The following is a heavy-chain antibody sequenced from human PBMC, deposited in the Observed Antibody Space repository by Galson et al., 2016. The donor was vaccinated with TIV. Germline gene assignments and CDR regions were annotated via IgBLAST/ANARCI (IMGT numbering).Heavy chain of an antibody. J-gene: IGHJ6*03. CDR1: GGSVMNYA. CDR3: AGPPTFGNVYHYYMDV. Sequence: SVKVSCKASGGSVMNYAVSWVRQAPGQGLEWMGRIIPIFGTGNYAQKFQGRVTITADIFASTAYMELSSLTPDDTAVYYCAGPPTFGNVYHYYMDVWGKGTAVTVSS. V-gene: IGHV1-69*06. D-gene: IGHD1-14*01. CDR2: IIPIFGTG.